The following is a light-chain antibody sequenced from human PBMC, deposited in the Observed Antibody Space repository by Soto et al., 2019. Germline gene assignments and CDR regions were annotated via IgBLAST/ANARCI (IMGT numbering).Light chain of an antibody. V-gene: IGKV1-39*01. J-gene: IGKJ5*01. CDR3: QQSYKMTS. CDR2: ATS. CDR1: RNVSIY. Sequence: EIPLTQSPSSLAASVGDRLTLTCRASRNVSIYLNWYQHKPGKGPTLLIHATSNLQIGVPSRFSGSGSGTEFTLTISSLEPEDFGTYYCQQSYKMTSFXQGTRLEIK.